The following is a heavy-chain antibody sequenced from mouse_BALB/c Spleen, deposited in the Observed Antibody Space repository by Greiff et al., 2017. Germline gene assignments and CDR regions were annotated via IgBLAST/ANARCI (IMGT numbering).Heavy chain of an antibody. D-gene: IGHD1-1*01. CDR1: GYTFTSYC. CDR2: INPSTGYT. Sequence: QVQLQQSGAELAKPGASVKMSCKASGYTFTSYCMHWVKQRPGQGLEWIGYINPSTGYTEYNQKFKDKATLTADKSSSTAYMQLSSLTSEDSAVYYCARADYYGSSYDAMDYWGQGTSVTVSS. V-gene: IGHV1-7*01. CDR3: ARADYYGSSYDAMDY. J-gene: IGHJ4*01.